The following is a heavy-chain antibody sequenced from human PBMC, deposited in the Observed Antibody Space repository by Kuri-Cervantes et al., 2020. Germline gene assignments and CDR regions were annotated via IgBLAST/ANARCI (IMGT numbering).Heavy chain of an antibody. CDR2: ISYDGSNK. Sequence: GESLKISCAASGFTFSNYGMHWVRQAPGKGLEWVAVISYDGSNKYYGDSVQGRSTVSRDNSKNTLYLQLNSLRAEDTAVYYCAKDRSGNYYAMDVWGQGTTVTVSS. CDR1: GFTFSNYG. CDR3: AKDRSGNYYAMDV. V-gene: IGHV3-30*18. J-gene: IGHJ6*02. D-gene: IGHD6-19*01.